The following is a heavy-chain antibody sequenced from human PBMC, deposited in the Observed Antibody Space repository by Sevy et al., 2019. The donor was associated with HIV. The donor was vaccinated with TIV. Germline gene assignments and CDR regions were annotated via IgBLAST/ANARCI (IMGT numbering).Heavy chain of an antibody. CDR3: AKRGSKSGYALGY. Sequence: GSLRLSCIESGFTLSNYDIHWVRQAAGKGLEWVAFIQYDGSIQYYADSVKGRFTISRDNSKNTLYLQMNSLRPEDTAIYYCAKRGSKSGYALGYWGQGTLVTVSS. J-gene: IGHJ4*02. CDR1: GFTLSNYD. CDR2: IQYDGSIQ. D-gene: IGHD5-12*01. V-gene: IGHV3-30*02.